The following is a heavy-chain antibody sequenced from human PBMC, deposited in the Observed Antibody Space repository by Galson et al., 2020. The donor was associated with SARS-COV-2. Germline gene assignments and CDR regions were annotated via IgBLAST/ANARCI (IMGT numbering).Heavy chain of an antibody. CDR3: ARDYRGGTFFDY. Sequence: GESLKISCAASGFAVRSNAMTWVRQAPGKGLEWVSVIHIDGTTYYADSVKGRFTISRDNSRNTLSLQMNSLRAEDTAVYYCARDYRGGTFFDYWGQGALVTVSS. D-gene: IGHD1-26*01. J-gene: IGHJ4*02. CDR2: IHIDGTT. CDR1: GFAVRSNA. V-gene: IGHV3-53*01.